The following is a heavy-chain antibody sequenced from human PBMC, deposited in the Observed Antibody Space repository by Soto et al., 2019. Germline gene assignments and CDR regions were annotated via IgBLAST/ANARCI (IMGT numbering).Heavy chain of an antibody. D-gene: IGHD6-25*01. CDR3: ARGGYPKVYGMDV. CDR1: GGSFSSYY. Sequence: SETLSLTCAVYGGSFSSYYWSWIRQPPGKGLEWIGGINHSGSTNYNPSLKSRVTISVDTSKNQFSLKLNSVTAADTAVYYCARGGYPKVYGMDVWGQGTTVTVSS. V-gene: IGHV4-34*01. CDR2: INHSGST. J-gene: IGHJ6*02.